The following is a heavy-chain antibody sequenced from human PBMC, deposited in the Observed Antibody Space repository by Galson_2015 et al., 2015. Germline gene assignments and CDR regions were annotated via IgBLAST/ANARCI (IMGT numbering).Heavy chain of an antibody. V-gene: IGHV5-51*01. CDR3: ARGPTGNDFWGGYGTDY. D-gene: IGHD3-3*01. Sequence: GIIYPDDSDTRYSPSFQGQVTMTRDTSISTAYMELSRLRSDDTAVYYCARGPTGNDFWGGYGTDYWGQGTLVTVSS. CDR2: IYPDDSDT. J-gene: IGHJ4*02.